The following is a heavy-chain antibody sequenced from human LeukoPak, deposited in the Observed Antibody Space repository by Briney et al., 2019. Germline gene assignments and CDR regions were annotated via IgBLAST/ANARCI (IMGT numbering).Heavy chain of an antibody. CDR3: ARGSGSYPPLSSLDY. J-gene: IGHJ4*02. D-gene: IGHD1-26*01. CDR2: INPGGGST. V-gene: IGHV1-46*01. Sequence: ASVKVSCKASGYTFTSYYMHWVRQAPGQGLEWMGIINPGGGSTSYAQKFQGRVTMTRDTSTSTVYMELSSLRSEDTAVYYCARGSGSYPPLSSLDYWGQGTLVTVSS. CDR1: GYTFTSYY.